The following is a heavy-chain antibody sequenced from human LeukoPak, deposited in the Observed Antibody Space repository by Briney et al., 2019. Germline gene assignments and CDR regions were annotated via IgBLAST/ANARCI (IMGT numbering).Heavy chain of an antibody. Sequence: ASVKVSCKASGYTFTSYYMHWVRQAPGEGLEWMGIINPSDGSTSYAQKFQGRVTMTRDMSTSTVYMEVSSLRSEDTAVYYCARDRSGYYGSGSYYNVRYYYGMDVWGKGTTVTVSS. V-gene: IGHV1-46*01. CDR1: GYTFTSYY. CDR2: INPSDGST. D-gene: IGHD3-10*01. J-gene: IGHJ6*04. CDR3: ARDRSGYYGSGSYYNVRYYYGMDV.